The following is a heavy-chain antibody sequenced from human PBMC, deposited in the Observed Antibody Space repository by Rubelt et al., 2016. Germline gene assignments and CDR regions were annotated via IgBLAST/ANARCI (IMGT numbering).Heavy chain of an antibody. CDR3: VSGGHMDV. J-gene: IGHJ6*03. Sequence: DVQLVESGGGLVQPGGSLRLSCAASGFAFSSFWMSWARQAPGKGLEWVANMNPGGSEQHYVDSVNGRFIISRDNAKNSVDLHRNNLRAEDTAVDHCVSGGHMDVWGRGTTVTVSS. V-gene: IGHV3-7*02. CDR1: GFAFSSFW. CDR2: MNPGGSEQ.